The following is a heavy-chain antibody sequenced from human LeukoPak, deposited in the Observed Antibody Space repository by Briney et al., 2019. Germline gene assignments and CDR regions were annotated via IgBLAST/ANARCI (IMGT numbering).Heavy chain of an antibody. V-gene: IGHV1-2*02. D-gene: IGHD3-16*02. Sequence: ASVKVSCKVSGYTFTGYYMHWVRLAPGQGLEWMGWINPNSGGTNYARKFQGRVTMTRDTSISTAYMELNRLRSDDTAVYYCARDLSSAFGGVIVNNAFDIWGQGTMVTVSS. CDR2: INPNSGGT. CDR1: GYTFTGYY. J-gene: IGHJ3*02. CDR3: ARDLSSAFGGVIVNNAFDI.